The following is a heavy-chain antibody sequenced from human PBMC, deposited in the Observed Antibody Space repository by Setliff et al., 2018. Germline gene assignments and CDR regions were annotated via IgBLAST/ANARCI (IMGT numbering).Heavy chain of an antibody. Sequence: SETLSLTCTVSGGSISSYYWSWIRQPPGKGLEWMGSTFYTGSTYYSPSLKSRVTMSIDTSKNQFSLNLNSVTAADTAVYYCARYRNYFDSSGQTQYYFDYWGQGTLVTVSS. V-gene: IGHV4-39*07. CDR1: GGSISSYY. J-gene: IGHJ4*02. D-gene: IGHD3-22*01. CDR2: TFYTGST. CDR3: ARYRNYFDSSGQTQYYFDY.